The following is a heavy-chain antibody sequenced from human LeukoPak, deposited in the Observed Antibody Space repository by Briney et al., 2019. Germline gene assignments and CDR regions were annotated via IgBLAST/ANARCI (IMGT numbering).Heavy chain of an antibody. CDR2: IYSGGST. CDR1: GFTVSSNY. V-gene: IGHV3-53*05. CDR3: ASQYSSSWYGGGGAFDY. Sequence: GGSLRLSCAASGFTVSSNYMSWVRQAPGKGLEWVSVIYSGGSTYYADSVKGRFTISRDNSKNTLYLQMNSLRAEDTAVYYCASQYSSSWYGGGGAFDYWGQGTLVTVSS. J-gene: IGHJ4*02. D-gene: IGHD6-13*01.